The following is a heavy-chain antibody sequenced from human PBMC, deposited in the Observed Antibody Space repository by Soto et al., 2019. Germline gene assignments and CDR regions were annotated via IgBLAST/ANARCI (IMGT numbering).Heavy chain of an antibody. D-gene: IGHD6-19*01. V-gene: IGHV3-53*01. CDR3: ARGSLKLYH. J-gene: IGHJ5*02. CDR1: GFTVSDDY. Sequence: PGGSLRLSCAASGFTVSDDYMSWVRQAPGKGLEWVSVIYSGGSTYYAGSVKGRFTISRDSSKNTLHLQMNNLRAEDTAVYYCARGSLKLYHWGQGTLVTVSS. CDR2: IYSGGST.